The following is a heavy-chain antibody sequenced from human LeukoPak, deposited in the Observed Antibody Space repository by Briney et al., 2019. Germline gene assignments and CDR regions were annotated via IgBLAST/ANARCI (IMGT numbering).Heavy chain of an antibody. CDR3: AGGDSGYVGY. J-gene: IGHJ4*02. D-gene: IGHD5-12*01. V-gene: IGHV4-30-4*01. CDR1: GRSISSGDYY. CDR2: IYYSGST. Sequence: SQTLSLTCTVSGRSISSGDYYWSWIRQPPGKGLEWIGYIYYSGSTYYNPSVKSRVTISVDTSKNQFSLKLSSVTAADTAVYYCAGGDSGYVGYWGQGTLVTVSS.